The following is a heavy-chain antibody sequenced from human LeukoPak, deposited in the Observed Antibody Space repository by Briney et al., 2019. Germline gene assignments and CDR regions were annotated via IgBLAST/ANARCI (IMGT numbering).Heavy chain of an antibody. CDR1: GGSISSSSYY. D-gene: IGHD5-24*01. CDR2: SYYSGRT. J-gene: IGHJ3*02. CDR3: ARQRDGYTVVGPFDI. V-gene: IGHV4-39*01. Sequence: SETLSLTCTVSGGSISSSSYYWGWIRKPPGKRLEWIVSSYYSGRTYYSPSLKSRVTISVDTSKNQFSLKLSSVTAADTAVYYCARQRDGYTVVGPFDIWGQGTMVTVSS.